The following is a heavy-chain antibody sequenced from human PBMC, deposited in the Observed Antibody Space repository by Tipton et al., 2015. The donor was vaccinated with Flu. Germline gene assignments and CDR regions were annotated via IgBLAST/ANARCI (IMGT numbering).Heavy chain of an antibody. V-gene: IGHV4-39*07. CDR2: IYYTGNT. Sequence: GLVKPSETLSLTCIVSSGSIRSSSYYWGWIRQPPGKGLEWIGTIYYTGNTYYNPSLKSRVTISIDTSKNQFSLKLTSVTAADTAVYYCAKEDSSWFDPWGQGTLVIVSS. J-gene: IGHJ5*02. D-gene: IGHD2-15*01. CDR3: AKEDSSWFDP. CDR1: SGSIRSSSYY.